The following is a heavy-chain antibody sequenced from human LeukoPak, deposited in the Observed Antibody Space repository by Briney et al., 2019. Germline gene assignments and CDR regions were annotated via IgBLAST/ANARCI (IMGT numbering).Heavy chain of an antibody. CDR3: ARGPLNWNDVLDY. J-gene: IGHJ4*02. V-gene: IGHV1-2*02. D-gene: IGHD1-1*01. Sequence: ASVTVSCKASVYTFTGYYMHWVGQAPGQGLEWMGWINPNSGGTNYAQKFQGRVTMTRDTSISTAYMELSRLRSDDTAVYYCARGPLNWNDVLDYWGQGTLVTASS. CDR1: VYTFTGYY. CDR2: INPNSGGT.